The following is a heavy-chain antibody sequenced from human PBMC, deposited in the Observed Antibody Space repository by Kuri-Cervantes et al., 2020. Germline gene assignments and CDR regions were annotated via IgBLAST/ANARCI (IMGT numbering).Heavy chain of an antibody. CDR3: ARNYNWKDVFSGGFDP. J-gene: IGHJ5*02. CDR2: IIPTFGTT. CDR1: GGTFSSYS. Sequence: SVKVSCKASGGTFSSYSISSVRQPPGQGPEWMGGIIPTFGTTNYAQKFQGRVTITADESTSTAYMELSSLRSEDTAVYYCARNYNWKDVFSGGFDPWGQGTLVTVFS. D-gene: IGHD1-1*01. V-gene: IGHV1-69*13.